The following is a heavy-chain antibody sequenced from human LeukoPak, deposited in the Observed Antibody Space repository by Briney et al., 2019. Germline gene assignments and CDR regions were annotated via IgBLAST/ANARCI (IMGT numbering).Heavy chain of an antibody. CDR3: AREPSTYYYDSRVGGSFDY. V-gene: IGHV1-18*01. CDR2: ISAYNGNT. J-gene: IGHJ4*02. CDR1: GYTFTSYG. Sequence: GASVKVSCKASGYTFTSYGISWVRQAPGQGLEWMGWISAYNGNTNYAQKLQGRVTMTTDTSTSTAYMELRSLRSDDTAVYYCAREPSTYYYDSRVGGSFDYWGQGTLVTVSS. D-gene: IGHD3-22*01.